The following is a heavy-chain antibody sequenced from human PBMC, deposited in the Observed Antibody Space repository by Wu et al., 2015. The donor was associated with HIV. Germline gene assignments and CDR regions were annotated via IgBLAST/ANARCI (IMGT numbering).Heavy chain of an antibody. J-gene: IGHJ4*02. Sequence: QVHLVQSGADVKKPGASVKVSCKTSGYIFTDYYMHWVRQAPGQGLQWMGWIIPHSGDTNSAQKFQGRVTLSRDTSISTAYMDLSSLISDDTAVYYCARALRPVADALELDYWGQGTLVTVSS. CDR3: ARALRPVADALELDY. CDR2: IIPHSGDT. D-gene: IGHD6-19*01. V-gene: IGHV1-2*02. CDR1: GYIFTDYY.